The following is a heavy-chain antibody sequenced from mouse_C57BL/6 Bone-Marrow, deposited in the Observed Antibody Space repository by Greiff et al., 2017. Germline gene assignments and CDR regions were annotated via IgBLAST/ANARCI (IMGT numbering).Heavy chain of an antibody. V-gene: IGHV1-7*01. D-gene: IGHD1-1*01. CDR3: ARWVYGCSYIIYCYAMDF. CDR1: GYTFTSYW. J-gene: IGHJ4*01. Sequence: VQLQQSGAELAKPGASVKLSCKASGYTFTSYWMHWVNQRPGQGLEWIGYINPSSGNTKYNQKFKDKATLTADKSSSKAYNQLSSLTYEDSAGYYCARWVYGCSYIIYCYAMDFGGRGNSVSVS. CDR2: INPSSGNT.